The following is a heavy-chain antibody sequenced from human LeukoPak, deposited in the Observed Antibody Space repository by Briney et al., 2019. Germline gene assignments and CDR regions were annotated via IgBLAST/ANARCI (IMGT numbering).Heavy chain of an antibody. V-gene: IGHV1-69*13. CDR2: IIPIFGTA. CDR1: GYTFTGYY. D-gene: IGHD3-22*01. J-gene: IGHJ4*02. CDR3: ARGVYDSSGYYFGY. Sequence: ASVKVSCKASGYTFTGYYMHWVRQAPGQGLEWMGGIIPIFGTANYAQKFQGRVTITADESTSTAYMELSSLRSEDTAVYYCARGVYDSSGYYFGYWGQGTLVTVSS.